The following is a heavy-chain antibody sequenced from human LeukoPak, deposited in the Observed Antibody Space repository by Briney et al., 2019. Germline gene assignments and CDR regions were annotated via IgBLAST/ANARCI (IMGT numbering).Heavy chain of an antibody. CDR3: VRCFRSDY. D-gene: IGHD4/OR15-4a*01. J-gene: IGHJ4*02. V-gene: IGHV3-7*01. CDR2: IKEDGSAK. Sequence: GGSLRLSCAASGFTFSSSYMTWVRQAQGKGLEWVANIKEDGSAKYYVASVKGRFTISRDNTKNSLYVQMNSLRADDTAIYYCVRCFRSDYWGQGTLVSVSS. CDR1: GFTFSSSY.